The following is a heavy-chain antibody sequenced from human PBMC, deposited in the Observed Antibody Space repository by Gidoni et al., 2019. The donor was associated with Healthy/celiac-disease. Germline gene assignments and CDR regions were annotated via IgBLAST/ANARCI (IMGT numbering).Heavy chain of an antibody. V-gene: IGHV1-18*01. CDR1: GYTFTSYA. D-gene: IGHD6-6*01. CDR3: ARGASIAARGNYYYGMDV. J-gene: IGHJ6*02. Sequence: QVQLVQSGAEVKKPGASVTVSCKASGYTFTSYAISWVRQAPGQGLEWMGWISAYNGNTNYAQRLQGRVTMTTDTSTSTAYMELRSLRSDDTAVYYCARGASIAARGNYYYGMDVWGQGTTVTVSS. CDR2: ISAYNGNT.